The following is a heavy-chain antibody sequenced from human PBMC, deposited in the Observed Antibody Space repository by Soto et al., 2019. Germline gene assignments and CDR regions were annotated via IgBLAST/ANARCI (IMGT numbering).Heavy chain of an antibody. Sequence: SSVKVSCKASGRNFTSYVFILVRQSPGQVLEWMGRIIPIFGTANYAQKFQGRVTITADESTITSYLEMSSLSSEDTAVYYCAREAGPWCQGTLVTVSS. J-gene: IGHJ5*02. CDR1: GRNFTSYV. CDR3: AREAGP. D-gene: IGHD6-19*01. CDR2: IIPIFGTA. V-gene: IGHV1-69*13.